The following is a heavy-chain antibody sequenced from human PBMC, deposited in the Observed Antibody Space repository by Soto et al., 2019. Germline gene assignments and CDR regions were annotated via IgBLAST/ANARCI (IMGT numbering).Heavy chain of an antibody. J-gene: IGHJ4*02. CDR1: GFSLSTSGVG. Sequence: QITLKESGPTLVKPTQTLTLTCTFSGFSLSTSGVGVGWIRQPPGKALEWLALIYWDDDKRYSPSLKSRLTITKDTSKNQVVLTMTNMDPVDTATYHCAHSLIPNWGSRGAFDYWGQGTLVTVSS. D-gene: IGHD7-27*01. CDR2: IYWDDDK. V-gene: IGHV2-5*02. CDR3: AHSLIPNWGSRGAFDY.